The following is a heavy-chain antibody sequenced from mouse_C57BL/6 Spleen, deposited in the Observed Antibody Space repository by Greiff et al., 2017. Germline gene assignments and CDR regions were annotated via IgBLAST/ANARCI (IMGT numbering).Heavy chain of an antibody. D-gene: IGHD1-1*01. CDR2: ISYDGSN. CDR3: ARALYYGSSLYAMDY. J-gene: IGHJ4*01. V-gene: IGHV3-6*01. Sequence: ESGPGLVKPSQSLSLTCSVTGYSITSGYYWNWIRQFPGNKLEWMGYISYDGSNNYNPSLKNRISITRDTSKNQFFLKLNSVTTEDTATYYCARALYYGSSLYAMDYWGQGTSVTVSS. CDR1: GYSITSGYY.